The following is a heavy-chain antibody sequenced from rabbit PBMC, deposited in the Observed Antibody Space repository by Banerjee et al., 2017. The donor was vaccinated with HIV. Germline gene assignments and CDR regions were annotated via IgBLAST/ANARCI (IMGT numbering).Heavy chain of an antibody. J-gene: IGHJ6*01. CDR3: ARDSAYSYAYAT. CDR1: GFSFSTGYD. V-gene: IGHV1S45*01. D-gene: IGHD6-1*01. CDR2: IYSGSSAAA. Sequence: QEQLVESGGGLVKPGASLTLTCKASGFSFSTGYDMCWVRQAPGKGLEWIACIYSGSSAAAYYASWAKGRFTISKTSSTTVTLQMTSLTAADTATYFCARDSAYSYAYATWGPGTLVTVS.